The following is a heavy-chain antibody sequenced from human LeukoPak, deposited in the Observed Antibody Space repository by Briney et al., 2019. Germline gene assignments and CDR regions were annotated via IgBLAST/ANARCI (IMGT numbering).Heavy chain of an antibody. V-gene: IGHV1-2*06. CDR1: GYTFTDYY. CDR2: IKPNSGGT. J-gene: IGHJ5*02. D-gene: IGHD6-13*01. Sequence: ASVKVSCKASGYTFTDYYMHWVRQAPGQGLEWMGRIKPNSGGTNYGQKFQGRVTMTRDTSISIAYMELSNLRSDDTAVYYCAREPTPGIAARRFDPWGQGTLVTVSS. CDR3: AREPTPGIAARRFDP.